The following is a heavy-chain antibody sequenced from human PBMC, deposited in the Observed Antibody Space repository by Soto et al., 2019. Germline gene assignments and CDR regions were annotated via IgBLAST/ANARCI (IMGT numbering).Heavy chain of an antibody. CDR3: ARQIYDSDRGLNFQYYFDS. CDR2: IDPSDSQT. V-gene: IGHV5-10-1*01. Sequence: GQSLKISCKGSRYSFAGYWITWVRQKPGKGLEWMGLIDPSDSQTYYSPSFRGHVTISATKSITTVFLQWSSLRASDTAMYYCARQIYDSDRGLNFQYYFDSWAQGTPVNVSS. J-gene: IGHJ4*02. CDR1: RYSFAGYW. D-gene: IGHD3-22*01.